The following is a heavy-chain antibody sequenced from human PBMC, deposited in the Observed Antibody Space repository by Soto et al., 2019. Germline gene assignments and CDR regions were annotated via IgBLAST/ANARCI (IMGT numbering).Heavy chain of an antibody. CDR1: GFTFSSYG. Sequence: GESLRLSCAASGFTFSSYGMHWVRQAPGKGLEWVAVISYDGSNKYYADSVKGRFTISRDNSKNTLYLQMNSLRAEDTAVYYCAKDPVGQAARPDKDYWGQGTLVTVSS. J-gene: IGHJ4*02. CDR3: AKDPVGQAARPDKDY. D-gene: IGHD6-6*01. V-gene: IGHV3-30*18. CDR2: ISYDGSNK.